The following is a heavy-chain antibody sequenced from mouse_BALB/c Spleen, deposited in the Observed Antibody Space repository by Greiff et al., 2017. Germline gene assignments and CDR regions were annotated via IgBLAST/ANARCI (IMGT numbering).Heavy chain of an antibody. V-gene: IGHV3-6*02. CDR1: GYSITSGYY. J-gene: IGHJ4*01. Sequence: VQLQESGPGLVKPSQSLSLTCSVTGYSITSGYYWNWIRQFPGNKLEWMGYISYDGSNNYNPSLKNRISITRDTSKNQFFLKLNSVTTEDTATYYCARGDYGSSYGYYAMDYWGQGTSVTVSS. D-gene: IGHD1-1*01. CDR2: ISYDGSN. CDR3: ARGDYGSSYGYYAMDY.